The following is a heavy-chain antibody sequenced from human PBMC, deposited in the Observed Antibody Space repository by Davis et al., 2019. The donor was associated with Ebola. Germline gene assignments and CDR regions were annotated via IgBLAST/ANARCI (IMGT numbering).Heavy chain of an antibody. CDR2: IYSGGST. D-gene: IGHD5-24*01. V-gene: IGHV3-66*01. CDR3: ARLGPRWLQFGT. J-gene: IGHJ5*02. CDR1: GFTFSNYA. Sequence: GESLKISCAASGFTFSNYAMSWVRQAPGKGLEWVSVIYSGGSTYYADSVKGRFTISRDNSKNTLYLQMNSLRAEDTAVYYCARLGPRWLQFGTWGQGTLVTVSS.